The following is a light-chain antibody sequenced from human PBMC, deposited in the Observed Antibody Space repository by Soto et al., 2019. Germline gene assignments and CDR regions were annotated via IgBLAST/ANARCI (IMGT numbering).Light chain of an antibody. CDR3: HEYNTWPWA. V-gene: IGKV3-15*01. CDR2: GAS. CDR1: QSISRS. J-gene: IGKJ1*01. Sequence: EIVLTQSPAILSVSPGERATLSCRASQSISRSLAWYQQKPGQAPRLLIYGASTRATGIPARFSGSGSGTEFTLTISGLQSEDSGVYFCHEYNTWPWAFGQGTKVDIK.